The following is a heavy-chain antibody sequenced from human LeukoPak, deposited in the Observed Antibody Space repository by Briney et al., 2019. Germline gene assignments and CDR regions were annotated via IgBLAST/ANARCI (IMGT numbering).Heavy chain of an antibody. CDR3: AREAGYNEGNWFDP. Sequence: GSLRLSCAASGFTFSSYSMNWVRQAPGKGLEWVSSISSSSSYIYYADSVKGRFTISRDNAKNSLYLQMNSLRAEDTAVYYCAREAGYNEGNWFDPWGQGTLVTVSS. V-gene: IGHV3-21*01. CDR1: GFTFSSYS. CDR2: ISSSSSYI. D-gene: IGHD5-12*01. J-gene: IGHJ5*02.